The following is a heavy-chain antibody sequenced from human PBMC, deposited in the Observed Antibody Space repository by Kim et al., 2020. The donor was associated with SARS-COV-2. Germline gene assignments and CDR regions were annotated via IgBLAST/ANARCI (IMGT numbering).Heavy chain of an antibody. CDR1: GFTFSSYS. Sequence: GGSLRLSCAASGFTFSSYSMNWVRQAPGKGLEWVSSISSSSSYIYYADSVKGRFTISRDNAKNSLYLQMNSLRAEDTAVYYCARDPHSSSFFDYWGQGTLVTVSS. CDR2: ISSSSSYI. D-gene: IGHD6-6*01. V-gene: IGHV3-21*01. J-gene: IGHJ4*02. CDR3: ARDPHSSSFFDY.